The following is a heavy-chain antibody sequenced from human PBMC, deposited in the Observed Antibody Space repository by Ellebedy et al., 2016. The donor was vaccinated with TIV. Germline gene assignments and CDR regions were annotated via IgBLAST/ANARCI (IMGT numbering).Heavy chain of an antibody. V-gene: IGHV3-23*01. J-gene: IGHJ5*02. Sequence: GGSLRLXCAASGFTFSTYAMSWVRQAQGEGLEWVSTISASGGSTYYADSVKGRFTISRDNSKNMLYLQMNSLRAEDTSLYYCAKGETKYCTTSACGAPWFDPWGQGTLVAVSS. D-gene: IGHD2-8*01. CDR1: GFTFSTYA. CDR2: ISASGGST. CDR3: AKGETKYCTTSACGAPWFDP.